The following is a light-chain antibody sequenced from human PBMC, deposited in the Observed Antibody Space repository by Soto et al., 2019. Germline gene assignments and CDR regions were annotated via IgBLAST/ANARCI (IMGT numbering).Light chain of an antibody. Sequence: QSVLTQPPSVSGAPGQRVTISCTGSSSNIGAGYDVHWYQQLPGTAPKLLIYGNSNRPSGVPDRFSGSKSCTSASLAITGLQAEDEADYYCQSSNSSLSGWVFGGGTKVTVL. CDR3: QSSNSSLSGWV. CDR1: SSNIGAGYD. J-gene: IGLJ3*02. V-gene: IGLV1-40*01. CDR2: GNS.